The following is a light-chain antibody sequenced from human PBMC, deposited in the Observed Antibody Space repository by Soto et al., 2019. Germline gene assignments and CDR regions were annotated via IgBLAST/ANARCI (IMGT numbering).Light chain of an antibody. CDR2: AAS. CDR1: QSISTY. Sequence: DLQMTQSPSSLSASVVERVTISCRASQSISTYINWYQHRPGKAPQHLIYAASSLQRGGPSRFSGSGSGTDFGLTINSMQHEDFATYYCLQSFKTPWTVGQGTRVDI. CDR3: LQSFKTPWT. J-gene: IGKJ1*01. V-gene: IGKV1-39*01.